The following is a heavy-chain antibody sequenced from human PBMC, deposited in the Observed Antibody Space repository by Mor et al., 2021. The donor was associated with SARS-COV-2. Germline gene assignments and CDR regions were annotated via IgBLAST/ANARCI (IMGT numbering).Heavy chain of an antibody. V-gene: IGHV3-49*02. D-gene: IGHD5-12*01. J-gene: IGHJ4*02. CDR3: TRGFSGYDFIDY. Sequence: RSKTYGETTEYAASVKGRFTISRNDSKSIAYLQMNSLKPEDTAVYYCTRGFSGYDFIDYWGQG. CDR2: RSKTYGETT.